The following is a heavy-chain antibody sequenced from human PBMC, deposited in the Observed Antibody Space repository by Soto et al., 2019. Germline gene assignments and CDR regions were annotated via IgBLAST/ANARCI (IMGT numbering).Heavy chain of an antibody. Sequence: KELEWIGYIYDSASTNYNPSLKSRVTISVDTSKNQFSLKLSSVTAADTAVYFCARVICFFFQAEDGIRDVRSVSAFLLNRSSDL. D-gene: IGHD3-10*02. V-gene: IGHV4-59*01. J-gene: IGHJ2*01. CDR3: ARVICFFFQAEDGIRDVRSVSAFLLNRSSDL. CDR2: IYDSAST.